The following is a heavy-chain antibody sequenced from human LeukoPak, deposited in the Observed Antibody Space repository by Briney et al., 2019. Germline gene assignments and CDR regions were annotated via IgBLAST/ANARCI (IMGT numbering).Heavy chain of an antibody. CDR2: INHRGIT. CDR3: ARDPTTVITTPYYFDD. Sequence: PSETLSLTCAVSGGSFFGYHWNWVRQVPGKGLEWTGEINHRGITNYNPSLKSRVTISVDKSKNQFSLRLRSVTAADTAIYYCARDPTTVITTPYYFDDWGQGTLVTVSS. CDR1: GGSFFGYH. J-gene: IGHJ4*02. V-gene: IGHV4-34*01. D-gene: IGHD4-23*01.